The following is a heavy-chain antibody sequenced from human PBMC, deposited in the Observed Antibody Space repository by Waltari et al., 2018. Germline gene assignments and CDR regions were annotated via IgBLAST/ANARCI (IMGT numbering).Heavy chain of an antibody. J-gene: IGHJ4*02. CDR2: IYHSGST. V-gene: IGHV4-31*03. Sequence: QVQLQESGPGLVKPSQTLSLTCTVSGGSISSGGYYWSWIRQHPGKGLEWIGYIYHSGSTSYTPSLKSRVTRSVDRSKNQFSLKLSSVTAADTAVYYCARDAGHVGDGYNLGYWGQGTLVTVSS. CDR3: ARDAGHVGDGYNLGY. D-gene: IGHD5-12*01. CDR1: GGSISSGGYY.